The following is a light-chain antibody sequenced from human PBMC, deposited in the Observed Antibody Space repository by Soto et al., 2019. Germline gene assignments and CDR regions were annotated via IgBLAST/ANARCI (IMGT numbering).Light chain of an antibody. CDR1: TGTVTSGHF. J-gene: IGLJ3*02. V-gene: IGLV7-46*01. CDR2: DTS. Sequence: QAVVTQETSMSVSPGGTVTLTCGSSTGTVTSGHFPYWFQQKPGQAPRTLIYDTSNKQSWTPARFSGSLLGGKAALTLSGAQPEDEADYYCLLPYSDAGVFGGGTKLTVL. CDR3: LLPYSDAGV.